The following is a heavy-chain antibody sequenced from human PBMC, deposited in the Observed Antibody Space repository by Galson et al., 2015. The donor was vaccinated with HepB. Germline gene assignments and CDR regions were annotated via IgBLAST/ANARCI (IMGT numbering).Heavy chain of an antibody. V-gene: IGHV6-1*01. CDR3: ARGSTTVTSGYYYYGMDV. Sequence: CAISGDSVSSNSAAWNWIRQSPSRGLEWLGRTYYRSKWYNDYAVSVKSRITINPDTSKNQFSLQLNSVTPEDTAVYYCARGSTTVTSGYYYYGMDVWGQGTTVTVSS. D-gene: IGHD4-17*01. J-gene: IGHJ6*02. CDR2: TYYRSKWYN. CDR1: GDSVSSNSAA.